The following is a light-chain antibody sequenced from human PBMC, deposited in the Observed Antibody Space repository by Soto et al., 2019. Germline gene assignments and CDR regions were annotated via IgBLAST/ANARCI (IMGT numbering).Light chain of an antibody. J-gene: IGKJ1*01. V-gene: IGKV3-20*01. CDR2: GPS. CDR3: HQFGSSPQT. CDR1: QSVNSNH. Sequence: ELALTQSPGTLSLSPGERATLSCRASQSVNSNHIAWYQQKPGQAPRLLIYGPSSRATGIPERFSGSGSGTDFTLSSSRLEPEDFAVYFCHQFGSSPQTFGHGTKVDIK.